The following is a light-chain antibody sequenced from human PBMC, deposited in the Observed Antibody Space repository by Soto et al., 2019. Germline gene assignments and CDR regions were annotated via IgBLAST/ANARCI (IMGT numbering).Light chain of an antibody. Sequence: IQMTQSPSSLSASIGDRVTITCRASQSIGRWLAWYQQKPGKAPKLLIYDASSLESGVPSRFSGSGSGTEFTLTISSLQPDDFATYYCQQYNSYWTFGQGTKVDIK. CDR2: DAS. J-gene: IGKJ1*01. CDR1: QSIGRW. CDR3: QQYNSYWT. V-gene: IGKV1-5*01.